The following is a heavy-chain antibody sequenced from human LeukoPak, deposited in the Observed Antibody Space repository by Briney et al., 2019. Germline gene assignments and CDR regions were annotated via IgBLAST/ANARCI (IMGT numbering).Heavy chain of an antibody. J-gene: IGHJ3*02. CDR3: ARDGWNDDDGFDI. Sequence: PSETLSLTCTVSGGSISSSSYYWGWIRQPPGKGLEWIGSIYYSGSTYYNPSLKSRVTISVDTSKNQFSLKLSSVTAADTAVYYCARDGWNDDDGFDIWGQGTMVTVSS. CDR1: GGSISSSSYY. D-gene: IGHD1-1*01. V-gene: IGHV4-39*07. CDR2: IYYSGST.